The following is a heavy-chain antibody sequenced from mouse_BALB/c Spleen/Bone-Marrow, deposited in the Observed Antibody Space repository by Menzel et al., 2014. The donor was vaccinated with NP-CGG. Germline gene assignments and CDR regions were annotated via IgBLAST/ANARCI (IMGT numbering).Heavy chain of an antibody. D-gene: IGHD2-13*01. CDR1: GYTFTDYW. CDR3: ANIYYGDYCWFSY. Sequence: QVQLQQSGAELVMPGASVKMSCKASGYTFTDYWIHWVKQRPGQGLEWIGAIDTSYTYTTYNQKFKGKATLTVDASSSTAYIQLSSLTSEDSAVYYCANIYYGDYCWFSYWGQGTLVTVSA. V-gene: IGHV1-69*01. J-gene: IGHJ3*01. CDR2: IDTSYTYT.